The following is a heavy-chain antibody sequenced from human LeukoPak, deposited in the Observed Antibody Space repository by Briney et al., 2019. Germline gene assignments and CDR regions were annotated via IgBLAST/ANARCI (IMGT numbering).Heavy chain of an antibody. CDR1: GFTFSSYA. Sequence: PGGSLRLSCAASGFTFSSYAMSWVRQAPGKGLEWVSAISGSGGSTYYADSVKGRFTISRDNSKNTLYLQMNSLRAEDTAVYYCAKTNSGYEILYYFDYLGQGTLVTVSS. CDR3: AKTNSGYEILYYFDY. V-gene: IGHV3-23*01. CDR2: ISGSGGST. J-gene: IGHJ4*02. D-gene: IGHD5-12*01.